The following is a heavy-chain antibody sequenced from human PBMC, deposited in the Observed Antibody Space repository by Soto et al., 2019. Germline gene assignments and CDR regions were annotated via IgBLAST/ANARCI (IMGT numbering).Heavy chain of an antibody. V-gene: IGHV3-48*01. CDR2: ISSSSSLI. CDR1: GFGFSYYS. J-gene: IGHJ4*02. CDR3: ARGRGSCSGATCYYSDY. Sequence: PGGSLRLSCAASGFGFSYYSMKWVRQAPGKGLEWVSYISSSSSLIYYADSVKGRFSISRDNGKNSLYLQMNSLRAEDTAVYYCARGRGSCSGATCYYSDYWGQGALVTVSS. D-gene: IGHD2-15*01.